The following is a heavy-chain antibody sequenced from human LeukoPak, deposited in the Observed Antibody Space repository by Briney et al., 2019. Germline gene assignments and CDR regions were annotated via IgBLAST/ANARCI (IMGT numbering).Heavy chain of an antibody. CDR1: GGSISRCY. CDR3: ARQSISGSSLSYFDY. D-gene: IGHD3-22*01. CDR2: IYSSGST. J-gene: IGHJ4*02. V-gene: IGHV4-59*01. Sequence: SETLSLTCTVSGGSISRCYWSWIRQSPGKGLEWIGYIYSSGSTNYNPSLKSRVTISVDTSKNQCSLKLSSVTAADTAVYYCARQSISGSSLSYFDYWGQGTLVNVSS.